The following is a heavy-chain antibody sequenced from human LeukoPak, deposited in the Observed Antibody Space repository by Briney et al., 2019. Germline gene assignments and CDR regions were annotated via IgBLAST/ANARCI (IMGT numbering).Heavy chain of an antibody. V-gene: IGHV3-33*01. D-gene: IGHD5-18*01. CDR1: GFTFSSYG. CDR2: IWYDGSNK. Sequence: PGGSLRLSCAASGFTFSSYGMHWVHQAPGKGLEWVAVIWYDGSNKYYADSVKGRFTISRDNSKNTLYLQMNSLRAEDTAVYYCARVSWIQLRYYYYGMDVWGQGTTVTVSS. J-gene: IGHJ6*02. CDR3: ARVSWIQLRYYYYGMDV.